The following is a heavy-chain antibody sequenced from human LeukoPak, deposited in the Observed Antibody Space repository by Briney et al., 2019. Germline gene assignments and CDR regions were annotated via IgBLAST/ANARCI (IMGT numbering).Heavy chain of an antibody. Sequence: GGTLRLSCEPSGFPFSRYWMLWVSQDRGKGLVWVSRISGDGTIKTYADFVRGRFTIASDNTKNILYLQMNRLKGEDTAIYFYSRSQFDYWGQGVLDTVSS. CDR1: GFPFSRYW. J-gene: IGHJ4*02. CDR2: ISGDGTIK. V-gene: IGHV3-74*03. CDR3: SRSQFDY.